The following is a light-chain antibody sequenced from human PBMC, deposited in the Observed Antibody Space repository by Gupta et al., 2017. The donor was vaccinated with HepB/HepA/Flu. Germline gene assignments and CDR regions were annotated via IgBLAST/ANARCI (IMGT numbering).Light chain of an antibody. Sequence: EIVLTQSPGTLSLSPGERATLSCKTSQRISSSYLAWYQQKPGQAPRLLIHAASSRAAGIPDRFSGSGSGTDFTLTISRLESEDFAVYFWQQVSTAHLFGGGTRVEIK. J-gene: IGKJ4*01. V-gene: IGKV3-20*01. CDR1: QRISSSY. CDR2: AAS. CDR3: QQVSTAHL.